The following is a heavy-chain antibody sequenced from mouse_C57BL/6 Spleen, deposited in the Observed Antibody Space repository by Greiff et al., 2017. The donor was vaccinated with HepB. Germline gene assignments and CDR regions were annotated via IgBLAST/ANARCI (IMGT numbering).Heavy chain of an antibody. CDR1: GYNFTSYW. V-gene: IGHV1-69*01. J-gene: IGHJ2*01. CDR3: EREGLRD. Sequence: QVQLQQPGAELVMPGASVKLSCTASGYNFTSYWMHWVKQRPGQGLEWIGEIDPSDSYTNYNQKFKGKSTLTVDKSSSTAYMQLSSLTSEDSAVYYCEREGLRDWGQGTTLTVSS. CDR2: IDPSDSYT. D-gene: IGHD2-4*01.